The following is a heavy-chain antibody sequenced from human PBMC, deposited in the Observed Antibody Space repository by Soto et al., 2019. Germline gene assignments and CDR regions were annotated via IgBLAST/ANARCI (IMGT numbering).Heavy chain of an antibody. CDR1: GFTVSSNY. J-gene: IGHJ5*02. V-gene: IGHV3-53*01. Sequence: PGGSLRLSCAASGFTVSSNYMSWVRQAPGKGLEWVSVIYSGGSTYYADSVKGRFTISRDNSKNTVYLQMNSLRAEDTAVYYCARDQTYYYDSSGYPNGNWFDPWGQGTLVTVSS. CDR3: ARDQTYYYDSSGYPNGNWFDP. D-gene: IGHD3-22*01. CDR2: IYSGGST.